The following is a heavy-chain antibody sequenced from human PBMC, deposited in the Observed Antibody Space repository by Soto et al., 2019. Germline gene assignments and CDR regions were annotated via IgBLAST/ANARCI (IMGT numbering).Heavy chain of an antibody. CDR2: IWPGDSDT. J-gene: IGHJ6*02. D-gene: IGHD4-4*01. CDR3: ARHSIYKNSPSLGMDV. CDR1: GNSFTSHW. V-gene: IGHV5-51*01. Sequence: XESLKISCTCSGNSFTSHWIGLVRQMPGKGLEWMGVIWPGDSDTRYSPSFQGQVTISADKSINTIYLQWNSLKASDTAMYFCARHSIYKNSPSLGMDVWGQGTTVTVSS.